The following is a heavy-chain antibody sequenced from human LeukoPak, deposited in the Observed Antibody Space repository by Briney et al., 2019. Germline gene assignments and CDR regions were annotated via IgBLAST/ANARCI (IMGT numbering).Heavy chain of an antibody. V-gene: IGHV1-2*02. CDR1: GNIFNGHY. J-gene: IGHJ4*02. Sequence: ASVKVSCKASGNIFNGHYIHWVRQAPGQGLEWMGWIDPKNGATNYAQDYQGRVSMTRDTSITTAYMELSGLTFDDTAVYFCVNRDDGYIFYWGQGTLVTVSS. D-gene: IGHD5-24*01. CDR3: VNRDDGYIFY. CDR2: IDPKNGAT.